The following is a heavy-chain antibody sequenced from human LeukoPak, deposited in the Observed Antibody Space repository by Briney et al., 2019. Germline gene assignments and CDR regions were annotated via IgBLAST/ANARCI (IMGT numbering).Heavy chain of an antibody. D-gene: IGHD2-15*01. V-gene: IGHV1-3*01. CDR3: ARDLGYCTGGTCYPNWFDP. CDR2: ISAGNDNT. Sequence: ASVKVSCTASGYTFTSYAMHWVRQAPGQRLEWMGWISAGNDNTEYSQKFQGRVTITRDTSASTAYMELSSLRSEDTAVYYCARDLGYCTGGTCYPNWFDPWGQGTLVTVSS. J-gene: IGHJ5*02. CDR1: GYTFTSYA.